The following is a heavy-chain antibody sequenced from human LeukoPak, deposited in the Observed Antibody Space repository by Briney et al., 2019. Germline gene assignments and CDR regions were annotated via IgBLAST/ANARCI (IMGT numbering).Heavy chain of an antibody. CDR3: ARPDSSWYSFDY. CDR2: IYPGDSDT. D-gene: IGHD6-13*01. V-gene: IGHV5-51*01. CDR1: GSRFTSYW. Sequence: GESLKISFKGSGSRFTSYWIGWVRPMPGKGLGWMGIIYPGDSDTRYSPSFQGQVTISADKSISTAYLQWSSLKASDTAMYYCARPDSSWYSFDYWGQGTLVTVSS. J-gene: IGHJ4*02.